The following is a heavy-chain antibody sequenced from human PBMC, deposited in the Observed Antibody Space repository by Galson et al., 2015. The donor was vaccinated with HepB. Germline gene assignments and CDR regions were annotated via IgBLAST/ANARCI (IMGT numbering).Heavy chain of an antibody. J-gene: IGHJ2*01. Sequence: SVKVSCKASGGTFSSYAISWVRQAPGQGLEWMGGIIPIFGTANYAQKFQGRVTITADESTSTAYMELSSLRSEDTAVYYCARFGADIVVVPAAIGYFDLWGRGTLVTVSS. D-gene: IGHD2-2*02. V-gene: IGHV1-69*13. CDR2: IIPIFGTA. CDR1: GGTFSSYA. CDR3: ARFGADIVVVPAAIGYFDL.